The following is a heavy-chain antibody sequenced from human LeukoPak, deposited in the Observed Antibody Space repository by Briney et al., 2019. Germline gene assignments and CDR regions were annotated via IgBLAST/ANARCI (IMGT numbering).Heavy chain of an antibody. V-gene: IGHV4-34*01. CDR3: ARRDYYDSSGYYMS. CDR2: INHSGST. J-gene: IGHJ5*02. CDR1: GGSFSGYY. D-gene: IGHD3-22*01. Sequence: SETLSLTCAVYGGSFSGYYWSWIRQPPGKGLEWIGEINHSGSTNYNASLKSRVTISVDTSKNQFSLKLSSVTAADTAVYYCARRDYYDSSGYYMSWGQGTLVTVSS.